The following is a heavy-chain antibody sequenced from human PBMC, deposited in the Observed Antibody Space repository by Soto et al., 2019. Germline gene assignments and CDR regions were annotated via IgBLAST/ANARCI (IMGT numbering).Heavy chain of an antibody. V-gene: IGHV3-21*01. CDR1: GFTFSSYS. Sequence: EVQLVESGGGLVKPGGSLRLSCAASGFTFSSYSMNWVRQAPGKGLEWVSSISSSSSYIYYADSVKGRFTISRDNAKNSLYLQMNSLRAEDTAVYYCAIRPIPHGGGRRIDSWGQGTLVTVSS. CDR3: AIRPIPHGGGRRIDS. D-gene: IGHD4-17*01. CDR2: ISSSSSYI. J-gene: IGHJ4*02.